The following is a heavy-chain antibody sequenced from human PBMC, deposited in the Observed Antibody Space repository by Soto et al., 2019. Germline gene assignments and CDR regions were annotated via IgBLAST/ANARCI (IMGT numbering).Heavy chain of an antibody. V-gene: IGHV4-59*01. J-gene: IGHJ4*02. CDR3: ARALYNWNNYFDY. CDR2: IYYSGST. CDR1: GGSISSYY. Sequence: SETLSLTCTVSGGSISSYYWSWIRQPPGKGLEWIGYIYYSGSTNYNPSLKSRVTISVDTSKNQFSLKLSSVTAADTAVYYCARALYNWNNYFDYWGQGTLVTVSS. D-gene: IGHD1-20*01.